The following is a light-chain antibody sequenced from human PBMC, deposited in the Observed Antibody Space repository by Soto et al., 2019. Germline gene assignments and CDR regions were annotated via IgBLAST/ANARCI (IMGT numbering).Light chain of an antibody. Sequence: LTQPPSASGSPGQSVTISCTGTSSDVGRYNYVSWYQHHPGKAPKLIIYDVSQRPSGVPDRFSGSKSGNTASLTVSGLQAEDEADYYCNSYADSNTYVFGTGTKVTVL. CDR3: NSYADSNTYV. V-gene: IGLV2-8*01. CDR1: SSDVGRYNY. CDR2: DVS. J-gene: IGLJ1*01.